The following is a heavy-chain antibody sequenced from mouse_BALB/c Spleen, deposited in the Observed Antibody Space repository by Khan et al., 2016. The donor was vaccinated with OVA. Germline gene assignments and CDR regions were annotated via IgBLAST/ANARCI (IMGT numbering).Heavy chain of an antibody. J-gene: IGHJ3*01. CDR2: ILNSGST. CDR1: GDSITSGY. D-gene: IGHD2-14*01. CDR3: ARSTYRYAFAY. V-gene: IGHV3-8*02. Sequence: EVQLQESGPSLVKPSQTLSLTCSVTGDSITSGYWCWIRKFPGNKLEYMGYILNSGSTYYNPSLKRRISITRHTSQNQYYLHLNSVPTEVTATYYCARSTYRYAFAYWGQGTLVTVSA.